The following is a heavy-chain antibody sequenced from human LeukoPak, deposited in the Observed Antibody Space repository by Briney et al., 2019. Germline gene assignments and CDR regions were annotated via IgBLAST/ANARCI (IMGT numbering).Heavy chain of an antibody. V-gene: IGHV3-48*02. CDR3: AREYCSGGSCYGGVDY. J-gene: IGHJ4*02. D-gene: IGHD2-15*01. CDR1: GFTFSSYS. Sequence: GGSLRLSCAASGFTFSSYSMNWVRQAPGKGLEWVSYISSSSSTIYYADSVKGRFTISRDNAKNSLYLQMNSLRDEDTAVDYCAREYCSGGSCYGGVDYWGQGTLVTVSS. CDR2: ISSSSSTI.